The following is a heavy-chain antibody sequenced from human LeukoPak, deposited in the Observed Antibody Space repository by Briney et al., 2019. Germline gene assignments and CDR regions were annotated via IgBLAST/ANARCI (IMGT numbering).Heavy chain of an antibody. D-gene: IGHD6-19*01. V-gene: IGHV4-38-2*01. CDR1: GYSISSGYY. CDR3: ASIQWLADYYYYYMDV. J-gene: IGHJ6*03. CDR2: IYHSGST. Sequence: SETLSLTCAVSGYSISSGYYWGWIRQPPGKGLEWIGSIYHSGSTYYNPSLKSRVTISVDTSKNQFSLKLSSVTAADTAVYYCASIQWLADYYYYYMDVWGKGTTVTVSS.